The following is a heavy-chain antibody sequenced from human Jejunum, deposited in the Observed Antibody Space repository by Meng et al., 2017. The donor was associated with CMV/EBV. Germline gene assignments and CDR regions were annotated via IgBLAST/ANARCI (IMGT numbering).Heavy chain of an antibody. Sequence: IRGSSYYWGWIRQPPGEGLEWIGSIYYTGTTHYNPSLKSRVTISLDTSKNQFSLKLTSVTAAETAVYYCVGGPPWLIVATHWFDPWGQGSLVTVSS. J-gene: IGHJ5*02. V-gene: IGHV4-39*07. CDR3: VGGPPWLIVATHWFDP. CDR2: IYYTGTT. D-gene: IGHD5-12*01. CDR1: IRGSSYY.